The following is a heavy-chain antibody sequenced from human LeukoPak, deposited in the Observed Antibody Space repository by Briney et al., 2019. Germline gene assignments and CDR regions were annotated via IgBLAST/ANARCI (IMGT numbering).Heavy chain of an antibody. V-gene: IGHV3-11*01. CDR1: GFTFSDYY. CDR3: AKGSGYYPFGFDY. J-gene: IGHJ4*02. D-gene: IGHD3-3*01. CDR2: ISSSGRAI. Sequence: GGSLRLSCAASGFTFSDYYMTWIRQAPGKGLEWVSYISSSGRAIHYADSVKGRFTISRDNAKNSLYLQMNSLRAEDTAIYYCAKGSGYYPFGFDYWGQGTLVTVSS.